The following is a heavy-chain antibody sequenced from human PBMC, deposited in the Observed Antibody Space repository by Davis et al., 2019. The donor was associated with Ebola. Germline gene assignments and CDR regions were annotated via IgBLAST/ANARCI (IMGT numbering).Heavy chain of an antibody. V-gene: IGHV3-21*01. J-gene: IGHJ4*02. D-gene: IGHD4-23*01. CDR3: ARGNDQRVNF. CDR2: ISSGSYYI. Sequence: PGGSLRLSCAASGFTFNGYGMTWVRQAPGKGLEWVASISSGSYYIYYADSLKGRFTISRDNAENSLYLQMNSLRAEDTAVYYCARGNDQRVNFWGQGTLVTVSS. CDR1: GFTFNGYG.